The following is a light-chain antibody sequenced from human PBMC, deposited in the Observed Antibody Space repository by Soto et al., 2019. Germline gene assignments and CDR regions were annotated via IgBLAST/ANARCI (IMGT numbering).Light chain of an antibody. CDR2: DAS. CDR1: QSISSR. V-gene: IGKV1-5*01. J-gene: IGKJ1*01. Sequence: DIQMTQSPSTLSASVGDRVTITCRASQSISSRLACYQQKPGKAPKFLVYDASNLESGVPSRFSGSGSGTEFTLTISSLQPDDFATYYCQQYNSYSVTFGQGTKVDIK. CDR3: QQYNSYSVT.